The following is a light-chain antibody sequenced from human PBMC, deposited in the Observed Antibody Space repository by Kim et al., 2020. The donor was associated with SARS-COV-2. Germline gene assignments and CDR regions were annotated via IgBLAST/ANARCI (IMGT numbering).Light chain of an antibody. CDR1: QSIDVW. CDR3: QQYNIRST. V-gene: IGKV1-5*03. Sequence: SASVEDQVTIACRASQSIDVWLAWYQQKPGRAPKVLIYRSSILESGVPSTFSGSGSGTEFTLSISSLQPDDSATYYCQQYNIRSTFGQGTKVDIK. J-gene: IGKJ1*01. CDR2: RSS.